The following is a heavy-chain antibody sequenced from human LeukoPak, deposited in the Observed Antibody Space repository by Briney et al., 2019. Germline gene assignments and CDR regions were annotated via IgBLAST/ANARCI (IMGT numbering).Heavy chain of an antibody. Sequence: AGGSLRLSCAASGFTFSSYGMHWVRQAPGKGLEWVAVIWYDGSNKYYADSVKGRFTISRDNSKNTLYLQMNGLRAEDTAVYYCARDYLDWYFDLWGRGTLVTVSS. V-gene: IGHV3-33*01. CDR2: IWYDGSNK. CDR3: ARDYLDWYFDL. CDR1: GFTFSSYG. J-gene: IGHJ2*01.